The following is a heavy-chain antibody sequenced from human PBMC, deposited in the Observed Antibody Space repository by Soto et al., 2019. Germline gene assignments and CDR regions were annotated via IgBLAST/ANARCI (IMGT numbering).Heavy chain of an antibody. V-gene: IGHV1-69*13. CDR3: ARDRFGYCSGGSCYLEGEYYYYGMDV. CDR1: VGSFSSYA. CDR2: IIPIFGTA. Sequence: SVKVSCKASVGSFSSYAISWVRQAPGQGLEWMGGIIPIFGTANYAQKFQGRVTITADESTSTAYMELSSLRSEDTAVYYCARDRFGYCSGGSCYLEGEYYYYGMDVWGHGTTVTVSS. J-gene: IGHJ6*02. D-gene: IGHD2-15*01.